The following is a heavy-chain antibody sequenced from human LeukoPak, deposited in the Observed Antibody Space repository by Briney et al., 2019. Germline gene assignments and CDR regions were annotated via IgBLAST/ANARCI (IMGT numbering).Heavy chain of an antibody. Sequence: ASVKVSCKASGNTFSSYEINWVRQATGQGLEWLGWMNPNSGNTGYAQKFQGRGTMTRNTSISTAYMELSSLRSEDTAVYYCARGNYFGSGSFDNWGQGTLVTVSS. CDR1: GNTFSSYE. CDR2: MNPNSGNT. D-gene: IGHD3-10*01. CDR3: ARGNYFGSGSFDN. J-gene: IGHJ4*02. V-gene: IGHV1-8*01.